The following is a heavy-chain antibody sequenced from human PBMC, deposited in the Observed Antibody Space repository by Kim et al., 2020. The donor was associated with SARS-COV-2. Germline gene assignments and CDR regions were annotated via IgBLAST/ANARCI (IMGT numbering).Heavy chain of an antibody. D-gene: IGHD2-15*01. CDR3: ARDFTPAREGWGYYFDY. V-gene: IGHV3-21*01. J-gene: IGHJ4*02. CDR2: ISSSSYI. CDR1: GFTFSSYS. Sequence: GGSLRLSCAASGFTFSSYSMNWVRQAPGKGLEWVSSISSSSYIYYADSVKGRFTISRDNAKNSLYLQMNSLRAEDTAVYYCARDFTPAREGWGYYFDYWGQGTLVTVSS.